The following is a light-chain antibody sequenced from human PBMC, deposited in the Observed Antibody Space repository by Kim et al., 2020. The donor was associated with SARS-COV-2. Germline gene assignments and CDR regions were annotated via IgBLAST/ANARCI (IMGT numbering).Light chain of an antibody. V-gene: IGKV3-15*01. CDR3: QHYHNWPPYT. CDR1: QSVSGN. CDR2: GAS. Sequence: VVPGERAPVSCRASQSVSGNLAWCQQKPGQAPRLLIYGASTRATDIPARFSGSGSGTEFTLTISSLQSEDFAIYYCQHYHNWPPYTFGQGTKLEI. J-gene: IGKJ2*01.